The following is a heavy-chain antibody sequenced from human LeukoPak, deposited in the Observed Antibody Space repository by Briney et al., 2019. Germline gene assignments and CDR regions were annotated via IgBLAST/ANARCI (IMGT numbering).Heavy chain of an antibody. D-gene: IGHD3-22*01. CDR1: GGSFSSYY. J-gene: IGHJ3*02. CDR2: INHSGST. Sequence: PSETLSLTCAASGGSFSSYYWSWIRQPPGKGLEWIGDINHSGSTNYNPSLKNRLTISVDTSKNQFSLKLSTITDADTAVYYCARCLFERYYDSSGTPTDTFDIWGQETMGTVSS. V-gene: IGHV4-34*01. CDR3: ARCLFERYYDSSGTPTDTFDI.